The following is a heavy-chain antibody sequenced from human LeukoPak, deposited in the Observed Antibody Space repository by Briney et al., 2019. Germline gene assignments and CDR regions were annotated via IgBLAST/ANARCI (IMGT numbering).Heavy chain of an antibody. J-gene: IGHJ3*02. CDR3: ARFSIAVADSDAFDI. V-gene: IGHV4-39*07. Sequence: PSETLSLTCTVSGGSISSSSYYWGWISQPPGKALAWIGSIYYSGSTYYNPSLKSRVIISVDTSKNQFSLKLSSVTAADTAVYYCARFSIAVADSDAFDIWGQGTMVTVSS. D-gene: IGHD6-19*01. CDR1: GGSISSSSYY. CDR2: IYYSGST.